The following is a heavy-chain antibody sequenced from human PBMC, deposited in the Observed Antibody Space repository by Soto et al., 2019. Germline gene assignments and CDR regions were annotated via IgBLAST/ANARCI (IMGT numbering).Heavy chain of an antibody. CDR1: GGSISSGGYS. J-gene: IGHJ5*02. CDR2: IYHSGST. V-gene: IGHV4-30-2*01. Sequence: SETLSLTCAVSGGSISSGGYSWSWIRQPPGKGLEWIGYIYHSGSTYYNPSLKSRVTISVDRSKNQFSLKLSSVTAADTAVYYCARAVVVPAADWFDPWGQGTLVTVS. CDR3: ARAVVVPAADWFDP. D-gene: IGHD2-2*01.